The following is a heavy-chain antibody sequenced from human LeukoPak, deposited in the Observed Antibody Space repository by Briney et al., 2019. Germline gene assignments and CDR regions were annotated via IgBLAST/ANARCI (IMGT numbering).Heavy chain of an antibody. CDR3: ARDFVGALNWFDP. CDR2: IYYSGIT. J-gene: IGHJ5*02. Sequence: SETLSLTCTVSGGSISSYYWSWIRQPPGKGLEWIGYIYYSGITSYNPSLKSRVTISVDTSKNQFSLKLNSVTAADTAVYYCARDFVGALNWFDPWGQGTLVTVSS. V-gene: IGHV4-59*01. CDR1: GGSISSYY. D-gene: IGHD1-26*01.